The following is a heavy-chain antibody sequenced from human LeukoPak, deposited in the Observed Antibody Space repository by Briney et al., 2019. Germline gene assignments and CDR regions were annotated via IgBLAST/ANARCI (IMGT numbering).Heavy chain of an antibody. CDR1: EFPFHNYW. Sequence: GGSLRLSCAASEFPFHNYWMTWVGQAPGKGLEWVANINQDENEKYYLDSVKGRFTISRDNAETSLFLQMTSLRVEDTAIYYCARGLYGSGRRSLMAHWGPGTLVAVSS. V-gene: IGHV3-7*01. J-gene: IGHJ4*02. D-gene: IGHD3-10*01. CDR2: INQDENEK. CDR3: ARGLYGSGRRSLMAH.